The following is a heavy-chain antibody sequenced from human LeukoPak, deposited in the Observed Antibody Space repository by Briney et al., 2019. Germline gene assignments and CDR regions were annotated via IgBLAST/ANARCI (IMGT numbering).Heavy chain of an antibody. V-gene: IGHV3-21*01. D-gene: IGHD6-13*01. CDR3: ASPLGVGSMGIAAAGKKVDY. CDR1: GFTFSSYS. J-gene: IGHJ4*02. Sequence: GGSLRLSCAASGFTFSSYSMNWVRQAPGKGLEWVSSISSSSSYIYYADSVKGRFTISRDNAKNALYLQMNSLRAEDTAVYYCASPLGVGSMGIAAAGKKVDYWGQGTLVTVSS. CDR2: ISSSSSYI.